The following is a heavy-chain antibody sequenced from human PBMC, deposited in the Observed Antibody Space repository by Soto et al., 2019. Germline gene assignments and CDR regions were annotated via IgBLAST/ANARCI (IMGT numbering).Heavy chain of an antibody. CDR2: IYYSGST. V-gene: IGHV4-31*02. Sequence: PSETLSLTCTVSGGSISSGGYYWSWIRQHPGKGLEWIGYIYYSGSTYYNPSLKSRVTISVDTSKNQFSLKLSSVTAADTAVYYCARDGTTVVTPVPVFYFQHGGQGPLVTVPS. CDR1: GGSISSGGYY. D-gene: IGHD4-17*01. CDR3: ARDGTTVVTPVPVFYFQH. J-gene: IGHJ1*01.